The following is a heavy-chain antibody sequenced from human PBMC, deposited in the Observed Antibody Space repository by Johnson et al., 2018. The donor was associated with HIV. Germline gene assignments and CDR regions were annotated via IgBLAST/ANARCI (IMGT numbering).Heavy chain of an antibody. J-gene: IGHJ3*02. CDR1: GFTFSSYA. Sequence: EVQLVESGGAVVQPGRSLRVSCAASGFTFSSYAMDWVRQAPGKGLEWVSGISWNSGSIGYADSVKGRFTISRDNSKNTLYLQMGSLRVEDMATYYCARARAKVVAGLDAFDIWGQGTMVTVSS. D-gene: IGHD6-19*01. CDR3: ARARAKVVAGLDAFDI. CDR2: ISWNSGSI. V-gene: IGHV3-9*03.